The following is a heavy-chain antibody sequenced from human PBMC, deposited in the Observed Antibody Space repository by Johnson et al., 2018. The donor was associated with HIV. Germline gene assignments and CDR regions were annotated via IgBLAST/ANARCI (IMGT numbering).Heavy chain of an antibody. V-gene: IGHV3-53*01. CDR3: AKAQQLVPGGDAFDV. J-gene: IGHJ3*01. D-gene: IGHD6-6*01. Sequence: EVQLVESGGGLIQPGGSLRLSCAASGFTVSSNYMSWVRQAPGKGLEWVSVIYSGGSTYYADSVKGRFTISRDNSKNTVYLEMKSLRDEDTAVYYCAKAQQLVPGGDAFDVWGQGTMVTVSS. CDR1: GFTVSSNY. CDR2: IYSGGST.